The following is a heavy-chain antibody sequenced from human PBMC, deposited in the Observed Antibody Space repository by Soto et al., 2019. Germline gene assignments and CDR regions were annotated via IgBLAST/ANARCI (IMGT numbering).Heavy chain of an antibody. Sequence: GGSLRLSCAASGFTVSSNYMSWVRQAPGKGLEWVSVIYSGGTTYYADSVKGRFTISRDNSKNTLYLQMNSLRAEDTAVYYCARAITGTKAFDYWGQGTLVTVSS. CDR2: IYSGGTT. D-gene: IGHD1-20*01. CDR3: ARAITGTKAFDY. CDR1: GFTVSSNY. J-gene: IGHJ4*02. V-gene: IGHV3-53*01.